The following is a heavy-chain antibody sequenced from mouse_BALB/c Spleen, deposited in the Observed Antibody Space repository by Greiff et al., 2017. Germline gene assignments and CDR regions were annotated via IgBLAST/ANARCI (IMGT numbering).Heavy chain of an antibody. D-gene: IGHD2-1*01. CDR2: ISYDGNN. J-gene: IGHJ2*01. CDR1: GYSITSGYY. Sequence: EVKVEESGPGLVKPSQSLSLTCSVTGYSITSGYYWNWIRQFPGNKLEWMGYISYDGNNNYNPSLKNRISITRDTSKNQFFLKLNSVTTEDTATYYCAREGGYGNFYFDYWGQGTTLTVSS. CDR3: AREGGYGNFYFDY. V-gene: IGHV3-6*02.